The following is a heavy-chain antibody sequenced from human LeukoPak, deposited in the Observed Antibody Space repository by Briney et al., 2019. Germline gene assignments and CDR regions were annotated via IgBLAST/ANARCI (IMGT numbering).Heavy chain of an antibody. Sequence: SETLSLTCAVYGGSFSGYYWSWIRQPPGKGLEWIGEINHSGSTNYNPSLKSRVTISVDTSKNQFPLKLSSVTAADTAVYYCARVYGSGVWDGYFDYWGQGTLVTVSS. CDR1: GGSFSGYY. CDR3: ARVYGSGVWDGYFDY. J-gene: IGHJ4*02. D-gene: IGHD3-10*01. CDR2: INHSGST. V-gene: IGHV4-34*01.